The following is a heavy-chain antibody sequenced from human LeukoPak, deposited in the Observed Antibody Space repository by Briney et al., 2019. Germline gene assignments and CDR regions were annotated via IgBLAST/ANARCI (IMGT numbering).Heavy chain of an antibody. CDR3: ARDRMRQDAFEI. CDR1: GGSISRYY. Sequence: SETLSLTXTVSGGSISRYYWNWIRQPPGKGLEWIGYISYSGSTNYNPSLKSRVTISVDTSENQFSLRLSSVTAADTGVYYCARDRMRQDAFEIWGQGTMGTVSS. CDR2: ISYSGST. J-gene: IGHJ3*02. V-gene: IGHV4-59*01. D-gene: IGHD2-15*01.